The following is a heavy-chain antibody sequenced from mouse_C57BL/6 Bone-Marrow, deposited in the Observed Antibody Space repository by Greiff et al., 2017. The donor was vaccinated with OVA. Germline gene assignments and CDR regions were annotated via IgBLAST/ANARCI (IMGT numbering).Heavy chain of an antibody. J-gene: IGHJ2*01. V-gene: IGHV1-82*01. Sequence: QVHVKQSGPELVKPGASVKISCKASGYAFSSSWMNWVKQRPGKGLEWIGRIYPGDGDTNYNGKFKGKATLTADKSSSTAYMQRSSLTSEDSAVYFCARHEDGYYASYFDYWGQGTTLTVSS. CDR3: ARHEDGYYASYFDY. CDR2: IYPGDGDT. D-gene: IGHD2-3*01. CDR1: GYAFSSSW.